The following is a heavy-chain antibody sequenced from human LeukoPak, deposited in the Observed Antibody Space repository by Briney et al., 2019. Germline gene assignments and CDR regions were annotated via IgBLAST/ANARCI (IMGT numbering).Heavy chain of an antibody. V-gene: IGHV3-48*01. CDR3: ARVVRAEWLSKGPHDAFDI. Sequence: PGGSLRLSCAASGFTFSSYSMNWVRQAPGKGLEWVSYISSSSSTIYYADSVKGRFTISRDNATNSLYLQMNSLRAEDTAVYYCARVVRAEWLSKGPHDAFDIWGQGTMVTVSS. CDR2: ISSSSSTI. D-gene: IGHD3-3*01. CDR1: GFTFSSYS. J-gene: IGHJ3*02.